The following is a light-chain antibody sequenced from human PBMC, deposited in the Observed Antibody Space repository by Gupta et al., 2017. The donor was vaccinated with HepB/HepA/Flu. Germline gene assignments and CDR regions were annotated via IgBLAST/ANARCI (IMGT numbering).Light chain of an antibody. CDR2: DDS. CDR3: QVWDSSSDHPHVV. J-gene: IGLJ2*01. CDR1: NIGSKS. Sequence: SYVLTQPPSVSVAPGKTARITCGGNNIGSKSVHWYQQKPGQAPVLVVYDDSDRPSGITERFSGSNSGNTATMTISRVEAGDEADYYCQVWDSSSDHPHVVFGGGTKLTVL. V-gene: IGLV3-21*03.